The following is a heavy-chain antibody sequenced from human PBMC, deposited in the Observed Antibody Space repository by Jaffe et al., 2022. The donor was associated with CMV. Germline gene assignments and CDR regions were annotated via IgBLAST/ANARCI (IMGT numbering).Heavy chain of an antibody. CDR3: ARDRILDGAFDI. CDR1: GFTFSSYE. Sequence: EVQLVESGGGLVQPGGSLRLSCAASGFTFSSYEMNWVRQAPGKGLEWVSYISDSGRTIYYADSVRGRFTISRDNAKNSLYLLINSLRAEDTAIYYCARDRILDGAFDIWGPGTRVTVSS. V-gene: IGHV3-48*03. J-gene: IGHJ3*02. CDR2: ISDSGRTI.